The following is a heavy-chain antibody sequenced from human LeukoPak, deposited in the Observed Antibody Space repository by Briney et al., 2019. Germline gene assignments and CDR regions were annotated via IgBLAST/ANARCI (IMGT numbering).Heavy chain of an antibody. CDR3: ARWYYYDSSGHEGGD. CDR1: GYNFNTYW. V-gene: IGHV5-51*01. D-gene: IGHD3-22*01. Sequence: GESLKISRRGSGYNFNTYWMAWVRQMPGKGLEWMGIIYPGGSETRYSPSFQGLVTISADKSIATAYLQWSRLQASDTALYYCARWYYYDSSGHEGGDWGQGTPVTVSS. J-gene: IGHJ4*02. CDR2: IYPGGSET.